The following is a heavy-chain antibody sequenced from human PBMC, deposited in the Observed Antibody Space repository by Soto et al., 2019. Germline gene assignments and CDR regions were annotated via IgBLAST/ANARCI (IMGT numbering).Heavy chain of an antibody. Sequence: PGGSLRLSCAASGFTFSSYAMHWVRQAPGKGLEWVAVISYDGSNKYYADSVKGRFTISRDNSKNTLYLQMNSLRAEDTAVYYCARDAGYYYDRSGYPSHFDYWGQGT. J-gene: IGHJ4*02. CDR1: GFTFSSYA. D-gene: IGHD3-22*01. V-gene: IGHV3-30-3*01. CDR2: ISYDGSNK. CDR3: ARDAGYYYDRSGYPSHFDY.